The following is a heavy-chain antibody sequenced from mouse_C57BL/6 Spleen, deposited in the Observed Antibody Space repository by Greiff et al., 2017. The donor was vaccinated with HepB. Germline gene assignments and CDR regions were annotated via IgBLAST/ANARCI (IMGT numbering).Heavy chain of an antibody. V-gene: IGHV1-19*01. D-gene: IGHD1-1*01. CDR1: GYTFTDYY. J-gene: IGHJ3*01. CDR2: INPYNGGT. CDR3: AGGDYGSSLRFAY. Sequence: VQLQQSGPVLVKPGASVKMSCKASGYTFTDYYMNWVKQSHGKSLEWIGVINPYNGGTSYNQKFKGKATLTVDKSSSTAYMELNSLTSEDSAVYYCAGGDYGSSLRFAYWGQGTLVTVSA.